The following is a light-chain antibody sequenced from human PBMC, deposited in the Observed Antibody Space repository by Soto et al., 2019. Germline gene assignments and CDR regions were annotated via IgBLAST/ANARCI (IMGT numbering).Light chain of an antibody. CDR1: ESVSSSY. CDR3: QQYGRSPRT. CDR2: GAS. J-gene: IGKJ5*01. Sequence: EIVLTQSPGTLSLSPGERATLSCRASESVSSSYLAWYQQKPGQAPRLLIYGASSRATGIPDRFSGSGSGTDFTLTISRLESDDFAVYYCQQYGRSPRTFGQGTRLEIK. V-gene: IGKV3-20*01.